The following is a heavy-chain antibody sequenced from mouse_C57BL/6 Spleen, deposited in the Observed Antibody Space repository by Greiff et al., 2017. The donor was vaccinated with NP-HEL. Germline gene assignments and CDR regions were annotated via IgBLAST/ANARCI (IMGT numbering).Heavy chain of an antibody. CDR1: GYTFTSYW. CDR2: IHPNSGST. J-gene: IGHJ2*01. V-gene: IGHV1-64*01. CDR3: ARQGLITTVVAPFDD. D-gene: IGHD1-1*01. Sequence: QVQLQQPGAELVKPGASVKLSCKASGYTFTSYWMHWVKQRPGQGLEWIGMIHPNSGSTNYNEKFKSKATLTVDKSSSTAYMQLSSLTSEDSAVYYCARQGLITTVVAPFDDWGQGTTLTVSS.